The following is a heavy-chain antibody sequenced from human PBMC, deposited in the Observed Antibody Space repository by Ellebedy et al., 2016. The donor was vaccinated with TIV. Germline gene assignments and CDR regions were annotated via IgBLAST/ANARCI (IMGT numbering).Heavy chain of an antibody. J-gene: IGHJ4*02. CDR2: ISNGGDTT. CDR3: AREKSGHKWNDGFDS. Sequence: GESLKISCAASGFTFGCCAMGWVRQAPGKGLEWVSVISNGGDTTYADSVKGRFTISRDNAKNSLYLQMNSLRAEDTAVYYCAREKSGHKWNDGFDSWGQGTLVTVSS. CDR1: GFTFGCCA. V-gene: IGHV3-23*01. D-gene: IGHD1-1*01.